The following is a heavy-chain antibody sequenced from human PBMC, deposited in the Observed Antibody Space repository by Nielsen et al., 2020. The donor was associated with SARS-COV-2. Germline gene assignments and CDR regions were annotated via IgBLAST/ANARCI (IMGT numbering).Heavy chain of an antibody. J-gene: IGHJ5*02. CDR3: VIVTAALAFDP. CDR1: GYTSTNFH. CDR2: IQVGSGNT. D-gene: IGHD3-16*02. V-gene: IGHV1-3*01. Sequence: ASVKVSCKASGYTSTNFHIHWVRQAPGESLEWMGWIQVGSGNTKYSPKFKGRVTFTTDTSAATAFMELTSLKSEDTAVYFCVIVTAALAFDPWGQGSLVTVSS.